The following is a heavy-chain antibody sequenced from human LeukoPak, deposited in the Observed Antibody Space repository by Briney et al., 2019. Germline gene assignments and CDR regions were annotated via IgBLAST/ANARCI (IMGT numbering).Heavy chain of an antibody. J-gene: IGHJ4*02. D-gene: IGHD1-20*01. V-gene: IGHV3-48*01. CDR1: GFNYSSYT. CDR3: ASFLTGTTPHYFDY. Sequence: GGSLRLSCAASGFNYSSYTMNWVRQAPGMGLEWLSYISASRDITYYADSVKGRFTISRDNAKNSLYLQMNSLRAEDTAVYYCASFLTGTTPHYFDYWGQGTLVTVSS. CDR2: ISASRDIT.